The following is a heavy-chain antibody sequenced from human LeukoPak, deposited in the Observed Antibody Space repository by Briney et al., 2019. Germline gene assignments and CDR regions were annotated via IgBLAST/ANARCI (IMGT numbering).Heavy chain of an antibody. CDR1: GLTLSDTY. CDR2: MSSSGETK. D-gene: IGHD2-15*01. V-gene: IGHV3-11*01. CDR3: ARHKIVVVLDAFDL. J-gene: IGHJ3*01. Sequence: PGGSLRLSCAASGLTLSDTYMSWLRQAPGKGLEWISYMSSSGETKYYADSVKGRFTISRDDAKNTLNLQMNSLRAEDTAIYYCARHKIVVVLDAFDLWGQGTVVTVSS.